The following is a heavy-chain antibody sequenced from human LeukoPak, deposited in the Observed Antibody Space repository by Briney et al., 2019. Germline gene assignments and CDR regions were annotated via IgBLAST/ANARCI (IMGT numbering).Heavy chain of an antibody. V-gene: IGHV1-2*02. Sequence: ASVKVSCKASGYTFTGYYMHWVRQAPGQGLEWMGWINPNSGGTNYAQKFQGRVTMTRDTSISTAYMELSRLRSDDTAVYYCAREASGSYLDNWFDPWGQGTLVTVSS. CDR1: GYTFTGYY. CDR3: AREASGSYLDNWFDP. CDR2: INPNSGGT. D-gene: IGHD1-26*01. J-gene: IGHJ5*02.